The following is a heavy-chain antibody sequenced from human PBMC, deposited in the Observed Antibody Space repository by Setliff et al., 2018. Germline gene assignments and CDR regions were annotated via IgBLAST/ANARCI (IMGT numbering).Heavy chain of an antibody. CDR3: TQDRGVAGTGYFDS. Sequence: PGGSLRLSCAAAGFTFSSHWMHWVRQAPGKRLMWVSRINNDGSSTTYEDSVKGRFTISRDDSKNIAYLQMSSLQTEDTAMYYCTQDRGVAGTGYFDSWGQGTLVTVSS. D-gene: IGHD6-19*01. J-gene: IGHJ4*02. CDR1: GFTFSSHW. CDR2: INNDGSST. V-gene: IGHV3-74*01.